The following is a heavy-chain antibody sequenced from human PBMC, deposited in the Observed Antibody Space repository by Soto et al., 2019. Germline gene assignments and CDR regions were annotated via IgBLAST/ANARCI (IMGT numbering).Heavy chain of an antibody. Sequence: QVTLKESGPVLVKPTETLTLTCTVSGFSLSNARMGVSWIRQPPGKALEWLAHIFSNDEKSYSTSLKSRLTISKDTSKSQVVLTMTNMDPVDTATYYCARMLTAMVPGGYYYYGMDVWGQGTTVTVSS. CDR1: GFSLSNARMG. CDR2: IFSNDEK. D-gene: IGHD5-18*01. V-gene: IGHV2-26*01. J-gene: IGHJ6*02. CDR3: ARMLTAMVPGGYYYYGMDV.